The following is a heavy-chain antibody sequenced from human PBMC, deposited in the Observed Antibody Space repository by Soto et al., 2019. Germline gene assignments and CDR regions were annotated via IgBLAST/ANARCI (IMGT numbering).Heavy chain of an antibody. J-gene: IGHJ5*02. CDR3: ARERVSYYGSGSYYNRNWFDP. Sequence: SETLSLTCAVYGGSFSGYYWSWIRQPPGKGLEWIGEINHSGSTNYNPSLKSRVTISVDTSKNQFSLKLSSVTAADTAVYYCARERVSYYGSGSYYNRNWFDPWGQGTLVTVSS. V-gene: IGHV4-34*01. D-gene: IGHD3-10*01. CDR2: INHSGST. CDR1: GGSFSGYY.